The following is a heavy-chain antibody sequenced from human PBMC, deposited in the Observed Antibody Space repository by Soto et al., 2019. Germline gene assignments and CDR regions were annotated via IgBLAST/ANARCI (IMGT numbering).Heavy chain of an antibody. J-gene: IGHJ5*02. Sequence: SETLSVTCTFSVGSISIGDYSWSWIRQPPGKGLEWIGYIYYSGITYYNPSLKSRVTISVDTSKNQFSLKLSSVTAADTAVYYCATEGGYCSGGSCSWGQGTLVTVSS. CDR3: ATEGGYCSGGSCS. CDR1: VGSISIGDYS. V-gene: IGHV4-30-4*01. CDR2: IYYSGIT. D-gene: IGHD2-15*01.